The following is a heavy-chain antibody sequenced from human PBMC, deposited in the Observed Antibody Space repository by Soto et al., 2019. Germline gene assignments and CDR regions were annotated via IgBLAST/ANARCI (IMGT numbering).Heavy chain of an antibody. D-gene: IGHD5-12*01. CDR1: GFTFSSYG. CDR3: ARDPPATVTGYGMDV. J-gene: IGHJ6*02. CDR2: IWYDGSNK. Sequence: QVQLVESVGGVVQPGRSLRLSCAASGFTFSSYGMHWVRQAPGKGLEWVAVIWYDGSNKYYADSVKGRFTISRDTSKNTLDLQMNSLSAEDTAVYYWARDPPATVTGYGMDVWSQGTTVTVSS. V-gene: IGHV3-33*01.